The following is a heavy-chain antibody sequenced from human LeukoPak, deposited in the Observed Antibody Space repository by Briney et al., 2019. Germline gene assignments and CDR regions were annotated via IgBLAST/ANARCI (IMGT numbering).Heavy chain of an antibody. CDR2: ISGNSDTI. V-gene: IGHV3-48*01. J-gene: IGHJ4*02. CDR3: ARGSGRITIFGVPY. D-gene: IGHD3-3*01. CDR1: RFTFSGYN. Sequence: GGSLRLSGAASRFTFSGYNMNGVRQAPGGGLEWVSDISGNSDTINYADSVRGRFTVSRDNANNSLSLPMNRLRAEDTAVYYCARGSGRITIFGVPYWGQGTLVTVSS.